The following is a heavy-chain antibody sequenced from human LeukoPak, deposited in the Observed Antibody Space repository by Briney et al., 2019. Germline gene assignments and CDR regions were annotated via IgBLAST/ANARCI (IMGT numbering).Heavy chain of an antibody. CDR1: GGSISSGDYY. J-gene: IGHJ6*02. CDR2: VYFSGST. V-gene: IGHV4-61*08. CDR3: ARGEALRQNYGLDV. Sequence: SETLSLTCTVSGGSISSGDYYWSWIRQPPGKGLEWIGHVYFSGSTNHNPSLNSRVSISVDTSKNQFSLKMTSVTAADTAVYYCARGEALRQNYGLDVWGQGTTVTVSS. D-gene: IGHD2/OR15-2a*01.